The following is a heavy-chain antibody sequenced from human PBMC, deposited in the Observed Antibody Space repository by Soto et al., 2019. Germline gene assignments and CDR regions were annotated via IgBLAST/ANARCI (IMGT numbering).Heavy chain of an antibody. V-gene: IGHV3-30*18. CDR2: ISYYGNNE. CDR1: GFNVSSFG. J-gene: IGHJ4*02. CDR3: AKDHRPAGAVDY. D-gene: IGHD6-19*01. Sequence: GGSLRLSCAASGFNVSSFGMHWVRQAPGKGLEWVSFISYYGNNEYYADSVKGRFTISRDDSKNMLYLQMNSLRPEDTAVYFCAKDHRPAGAVDYWGQGTLVTVSS.